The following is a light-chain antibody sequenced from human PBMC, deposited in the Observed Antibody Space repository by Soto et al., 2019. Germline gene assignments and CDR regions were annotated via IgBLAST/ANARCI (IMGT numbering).Light chain of an antibody. J-gene: IGLJ3*02. CDR2: EVS. CDR3: TSYTTTTTWV. CDR1: SSDIGASNY. V-gene: IGLV2-14*01. Sequence: QSVLTQPASVSGSPGQSITISCTGTSSDIGASNYVSWYQQHPGKAPKLMISEVSSRPSGVSNRFSGSKSGSTASLTISGLQAEDEADYYCTSYTTTTTWVFGGGTKVTVL.